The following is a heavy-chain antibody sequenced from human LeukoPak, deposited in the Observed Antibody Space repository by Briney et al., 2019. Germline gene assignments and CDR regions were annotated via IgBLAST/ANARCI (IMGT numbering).Heavy chain of an antibody. CDR2: IYYSGST. CDR3: ARESGYYSLFPFDY. V-gene: IGHV4-39*07. CDR1: GGSISSSSYY. Sequence: PSETLSLTCTVSGGSISSSSYYWGWIRQPPGKGLEWIGSIYYSGSTYYNPSLKSRVTISVDTSKNQFSLKLSSVTAADTAVYYCARESGYYSLFPFDYWGQGTLVTVSS. J-gene: IGHJ4*02. D-gene: IGHD3-22*01.